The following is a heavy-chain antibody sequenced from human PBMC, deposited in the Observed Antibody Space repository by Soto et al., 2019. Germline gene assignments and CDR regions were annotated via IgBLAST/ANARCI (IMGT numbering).Heavy chain of an antibody. CDR2: IYSGGST. CDR1: GFTVSSNY. V-gene: IGHV3-53*04. Sequence: GGSLRLSCAASGFTVSSNYMSWVRQAPGKGLEWVSVIYSGGSTYYADSVKGRFTISRHNSKNTLYLQMNSLRAEDTAVYYCARVSRGVVRPLIGLNYYYYMDVWGKGTTVTVSS. D-gene: IGHD3-3*01. CDR3: ARVSRGVVRPLIGLNYYYYMDV. J-gene: IGHJ6*03.